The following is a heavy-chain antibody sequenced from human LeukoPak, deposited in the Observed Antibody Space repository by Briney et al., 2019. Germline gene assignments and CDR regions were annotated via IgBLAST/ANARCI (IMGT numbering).Heavy chain of an antibody. V-gene: IGHV4-34*01. CDR3: ARGRVAVAGTKWYYYGMDV. CDR1: GGSFSGYY. D-gene: IGHD6-19*01. CDR2: INHSGST. J-gene: IGHJ6*02. Sequence: PSETLSLTCAFYGGSFSGYYWSWIRQPPGKGLEWIGEINHSGSTNYNPSLKSRVTISVDTSKNQFSLKLSSVTAADTAVYYCARGRVAVAGTKWYYYGMDVWGQGTTVTVSS.